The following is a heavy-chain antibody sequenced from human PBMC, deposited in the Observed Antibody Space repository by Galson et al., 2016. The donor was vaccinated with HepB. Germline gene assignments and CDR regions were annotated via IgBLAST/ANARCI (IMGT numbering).Heavy chain of an antibody. CDR2: IFHRGSA. Sequence: SETLSLTCAVSGDSISSDNCWSWVRQFPGKGLEWIGEIFHRGSANYNPSLGRRVTISVDKSKNQFSLKMSSMTAADTAVYFCARAPNIVTSKFDYWGQGILVTVSS. CDR3: ARAPNIVTSKFDY. V-gene: IGHV4-4*02. CDR1: GDSISSDNC. J-gene: IGHJ4*02. D-gene: IGHD5-12*01.